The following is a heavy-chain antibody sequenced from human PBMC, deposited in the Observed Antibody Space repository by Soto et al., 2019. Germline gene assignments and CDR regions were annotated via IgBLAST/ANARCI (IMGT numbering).Heavy chain of an antibody. D-gene: IGHD3-9*01. V-gene: IGHV1-69*10. CDR2: IIPFLGTT. Sequence: SVKVSCKTSGGIFITSGLSWVRQAPGRGLEWMGGIIPFLGTTYHAQKFQGRVTITADKSTNTVYLDLSDLKFEDTATYYCARDSPTAGGDWPYYFDSWGQGALVTVSS. CDR1: GGIFITSG. CDR3: ARDSPTAGGDWPYYFDS. J-gene: IGHJ4*02.